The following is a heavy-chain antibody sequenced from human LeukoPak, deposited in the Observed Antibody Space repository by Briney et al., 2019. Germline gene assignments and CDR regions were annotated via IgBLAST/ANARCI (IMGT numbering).Heavy chain of an antibody. J-gene: IGHJ4*02. V-gene: IGHV4-30-2*01. Sequence: SETLSLTCAVSGGSISSGGYSWSWIRQPPGMGLEWIGYIYHSGSTYYNPSLKSRVTISVDRSKNQFSLKLSSVTAADTAVYYCARNNYYGSGSYYSIDYWGQGTLVTVSS. CDR3: ARNNYYGSGSYYSIDY. D-gene: IGHD3-10*01. CDR1: GGSISSGGYS. CDR2: IYHSGST.